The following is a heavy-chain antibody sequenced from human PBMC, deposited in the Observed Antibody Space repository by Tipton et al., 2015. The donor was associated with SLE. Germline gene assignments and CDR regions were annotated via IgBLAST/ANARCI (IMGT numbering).Heavy chain of an antibody. D-gene: IGHD3-3*01. Sequence: TLSLTCTVSGGSISSYYWSWIRQPPGKGLEWIGYIYTSGSTNYNPSLKSRVTISVDTSKNQFSLKLSSVTAADTAVYYCARDSRFLEWFHAFDIWGQGTMVTVSS. CDR2: IYTSGST. CDR3: ARDSRFLEWFHAFDI. V-gene: IGHV4-4*09. CDR1: GGSISSYY. J-gene: IGHJ3*02.